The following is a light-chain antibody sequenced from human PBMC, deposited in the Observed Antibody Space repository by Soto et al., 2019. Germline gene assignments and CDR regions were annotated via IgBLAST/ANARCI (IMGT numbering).Light chain of an antibody. CDR2: AAS. J-gene: IGKJ5*01. Sequence: IVLTQSPGTLSLSPGERATLSCWASQNIINRYLAWYQQKPGQASRLLIYAASTRAAGIPERFSGSGSGTDFTLTLSRLEPEDFEVYFCQQYGDYPITFGQGTRLEIK. V-gene: IGKV3-20*01. CDR1: QNIINRY. CDR3: QQYGDYPIT.